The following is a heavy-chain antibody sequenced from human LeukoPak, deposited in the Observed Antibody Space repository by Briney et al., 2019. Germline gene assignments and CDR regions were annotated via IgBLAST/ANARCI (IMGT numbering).Heavy chain of an antibody. D-gene: IGHD2-2*02. V-gene: IGHV3-23*01. CDR1: GFTFSNYA. CDR2: IRSSGGST. CDR3: AKAVVPAAITRFDY. Sequence: GGSLRLSSAASGFTFSNYAMSWARQAPGKGLEWVSAIRSSGGSTYYADSVKGRFTISRDNSKNTLYLQMNSLRAEDTAVYYCAKAVVPAAITRFDYWGQGTLVTVSS. J-gene: IGHJ4*02.